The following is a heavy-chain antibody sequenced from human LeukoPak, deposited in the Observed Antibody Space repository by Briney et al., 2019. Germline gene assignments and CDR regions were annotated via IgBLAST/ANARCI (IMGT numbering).Heavy chain of an antibody. J-gene: IGHJ4*02. V-gene: IGHV4-59*01. Sequence: SETLSLTCTVSGGSISSYYWSWIRQPPGKGLEWIGYIYYSGSTNYNPSLKSRVTISVDTSKDQFSPKLSSVTAADTAVYYCARDQDGSGSYNIVYWGQGTLVTVSS. CDR1: GGSISSYY. CDR3: ARDQDGSGSYNIVY. D-gene: IGHD3-10*01. CDR2: IYYSGST.